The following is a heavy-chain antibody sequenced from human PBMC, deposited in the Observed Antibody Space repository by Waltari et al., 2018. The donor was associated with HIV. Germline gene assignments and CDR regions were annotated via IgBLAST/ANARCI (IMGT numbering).Heavy chain of an antibody. D-gene: IGHD3-3*01. CDR2: IKQDGSEE. J-gene: IGHJ6*02. Sequence: LEWVAHIKQDGSEEYYVDSVKGRFIISRDNVKNSLYLEMSSLRADDTSIYYCARGTGTYDFWSGDLPQSYAYGMDVWGQGTTVSVPS. CDR3: ARGTGTYDFWSGDLPQSYAYGMDV. V-gene: IGHV3-7*01.